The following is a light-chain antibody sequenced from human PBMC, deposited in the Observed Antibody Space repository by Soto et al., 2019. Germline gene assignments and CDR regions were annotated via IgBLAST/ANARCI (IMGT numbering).Light chain of an antibody. V-gene: IGLV2-14*01. CDR2: EVS. Sequence: QSALTQPAYVSGSPGQSITISCTGTSSDIGGYNYVSWYQQHPGKAPKLMIYEVSNRPSGVSNRFSGSKSGKTASLTISGLQAEDEADYYCSSFRSTTTLFGGGTKLTVL. CDR3: SSFRSTTTL. J-gene: IGLJ2*01. CDR1: SSDIGGYNY.